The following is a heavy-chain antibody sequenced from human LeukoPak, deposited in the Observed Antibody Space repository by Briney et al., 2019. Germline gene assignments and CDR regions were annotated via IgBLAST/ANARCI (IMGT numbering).Heavy chain of an antibody. Sequence: KPGGSLRLSCAASGFTFSTYSMNWVRQAPGKGLEWVSSISSSSSHTFYAHSVKGRFTISRDNAKNSLYLQMNSLRGEDTAVYYCARNDYGDYGPDYWGHGTLVTVSS. D-gene: IGHD4-17*01. CDR3: ARNDYGDYGPDY. CDR2: ISSSSSHT. J-gene: IGHJ4*01. CDR1: GFTFSTYS. V-gene: IGHV3-21*01.